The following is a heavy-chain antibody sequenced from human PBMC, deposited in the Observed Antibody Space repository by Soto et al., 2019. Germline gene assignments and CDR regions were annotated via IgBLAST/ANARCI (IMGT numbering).Heavy chain of an antibody. CDR1: GGSISSGGYY. CDR2: IYYSGST. CDR3: ARGSSSGYYFGSFDP. V-gene: IGHV4-31*03. D-gene: IGHD3-22*01. Sequence: SETLSLTCTVSGGSISSGGYYWSWIRQHPGKGLEWIGYIYYSGSTYYNPSLKSRVTISVDTSKNQFSLKLSSVTAADTAVYYCARGSSSGYYFGSFDPWGQGPLVTVSS. J-gene: IGHJ5*02.